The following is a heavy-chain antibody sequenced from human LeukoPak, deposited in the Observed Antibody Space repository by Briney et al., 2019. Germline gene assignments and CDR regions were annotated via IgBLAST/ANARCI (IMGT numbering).Heavy chain of an antibody. CDR1: GYTFTSYY. V-gene: IGHV1-3*01. CDR3: ARPVGAYFDY. D-gene: IGHD1-26*01. J-gene: IGHJ4*02. Sequence: GASVKVSCTASGYTFTSYYIHWVRQAPGQRLEWMGWINVGNGNTKYSQKFQGRVTITRDTSASTAYMELNSLRSEDTAVYYCARPVGAYFDYWGQGTLVTVSS. CDR2: INVGNGNT.